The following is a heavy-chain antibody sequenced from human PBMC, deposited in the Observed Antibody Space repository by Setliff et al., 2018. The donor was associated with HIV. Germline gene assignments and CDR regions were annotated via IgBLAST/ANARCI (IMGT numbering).Heavy chain of an antibody. CDR1: QYTFTTYW. CDR3: ARPGYSYGSFYYSMDV. CDR2: IYPSDSNI. J-gene: IGHJ6*02. Sequence: GESPKISCKGSQYTFTTYWIGWVRQVPGRGLEWMALIYPSDSNIYYSPSFQDQVTISVEKSIATAYLQWSSLKTSDTAIYYCARPGYSYGSFYYSMDVWGQGTTVTVS. D-gene: IGHD5-18*01. V-gene: IGHV5-51*01.